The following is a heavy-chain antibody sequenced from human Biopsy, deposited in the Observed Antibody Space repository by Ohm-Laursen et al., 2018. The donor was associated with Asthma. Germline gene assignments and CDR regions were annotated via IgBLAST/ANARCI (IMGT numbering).Heavy chain of an antibody. CDR3: AREGVAGTHIED. J-gene: IGHJ4*02. Sequence: SLRLSCTASRFTYEMHWVRQAPGKGLGWVTVISYDGSSIYYADSVKGRFTISRDNSKNTLSLQMNSLTAEDTAVYYCAREGVAGTHIEDWGQGTLVTVSS. V-gene: IGHV3-30-3*01. CDR2: ISYDGSSI. D-gene: IGHD6-19*01. CDR1: RFTYE.